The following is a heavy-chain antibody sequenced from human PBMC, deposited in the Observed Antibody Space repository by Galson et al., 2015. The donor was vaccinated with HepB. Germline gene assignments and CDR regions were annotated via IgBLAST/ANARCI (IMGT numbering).Heavy chain of an antibody. CDR3: ARDFGVVIRYYYYYMDV. V-gene: IGHV3-21*01. D-gene: IGHD3-3*01. J-gene: IGHJ6*03. Sequence: SLRLSCAASGFTFSSYSMNWVRQAPGKGLEWVSSISSSSSCIYYADSVKGRFTISRDNAKNSLYLQMNSLRAEDTAVYYCARDFGVVIRYYYYYMDVWGKGTTVTVSS. CDR2: ISSSSSCI. CDR1: GFTFSSYS.